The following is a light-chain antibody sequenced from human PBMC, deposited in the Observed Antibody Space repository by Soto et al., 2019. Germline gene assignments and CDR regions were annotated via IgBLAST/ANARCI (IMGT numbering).Light chain of an antibody. CDR3: QQLKNYPST. CDR2: AAS. Sequence: IQLTQSPSSLSASVGDRVTLTCRASEDISSYLAWYQQKPGTAPKLLIYAASALHSGVPSRFSGSGSGTDFTLTISSLQPEDFAIYFCQQLKNYPSTVGQGTRLEIK. CDR1: EDISSY. J-gene: IGKJ5*01. V-gene: IGKV1-9*01.